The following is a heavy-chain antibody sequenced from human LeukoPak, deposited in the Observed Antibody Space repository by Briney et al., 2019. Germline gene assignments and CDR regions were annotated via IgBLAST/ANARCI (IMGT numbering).Heavy chain of an antibody. CDR3: ATHSLSSSWYDY. CDR2: INPNSGGT. D-gene: IGHD6-13*01. J-gene: IGHJ4*02. Sequence: ASVKVSCKASGYTFTGYYMRWVRQAPGQGLEWMGWINPNSGGTNYAQKFQGRVTMTRDTSISTAYMELSRLRSDDTAVYYCATHSLSSSWYDYWGQGTLVTVSS. V-gene: IGHV1-2*02. CDR1: GYTFTGYY.